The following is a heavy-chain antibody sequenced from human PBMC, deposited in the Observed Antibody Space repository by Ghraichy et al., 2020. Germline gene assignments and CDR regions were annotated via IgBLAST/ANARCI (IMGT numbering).Heavy chain of an antibody. CDR3: ARDEGSSYSYGSY. Sequence: GGALRLSCAASGFTFSSYRMNWGRQAPGKGLEWVSSISSSSSYIYYADSVKGRFTISRDNAKNSLYLQMNSLRAEDTAVYYCARDEGSSYSYGSYWGQGTLVTVTS. V-gene: IGHV3-21*01. J-gene: IGHJ4*02. D-gene: IGHD5-18*01. CDR2: ISSSSSYI. CDR1: GFTFSSYR.